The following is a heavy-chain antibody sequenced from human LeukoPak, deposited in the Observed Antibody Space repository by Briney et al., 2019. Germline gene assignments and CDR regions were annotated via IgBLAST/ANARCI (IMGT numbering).Heavy chain of an antibody. V-gene: IGHV3-48*02. Sequence: AGSLRLSCAASGFTFSSYSMIWVRQAPGKGLEWVSYISGSSTTIYYADSVKGRFTISRDNAKNSLYLQMNSLRDEDTAVYYCARAPHYYGSGSFYPDYWGRGTLVTVSS. D-gene: IGHD3-10*01. CDR1: GFTFSSYS. CDR2: ISGSSTTI. J-gene: IGHJ4*02. CDR3: ARAPHYYGSGSFYPDY.